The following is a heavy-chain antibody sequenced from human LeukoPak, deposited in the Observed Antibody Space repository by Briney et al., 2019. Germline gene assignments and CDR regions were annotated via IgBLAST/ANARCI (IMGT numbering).Heavy chain of an antibody. D-gene: IGHD2-21*02. V-gene: IGHV1-69*04. CDR3: ARSDCGGDCYAKGYYYYGMDV. J-gene: IGHJ6*02. Sequence: SVKVSCKASGGTFSSYAISWVRQAPGQGLEWMGRIIPIFGIANYAQKSQGRVTITADKSTSTAYMELSSLRSEDTAVYYCARSDCGGDCYAKGYYYYGMDVWGQGTTVTVSS. CDR2: IIPIFGIA. CDR1: GGTFSSYA.